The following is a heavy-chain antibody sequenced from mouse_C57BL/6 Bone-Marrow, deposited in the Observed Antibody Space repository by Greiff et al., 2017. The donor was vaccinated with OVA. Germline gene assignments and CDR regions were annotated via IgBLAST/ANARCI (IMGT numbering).Heavy chain of an antibody. J-gene: IGHJ3*01. CDR1: GFSLSTSGMG. D-gene: IGHD2-3*01. V-gene: IGHV8-12*01. Sequence: QVTLKECGPGILQSSQTLSLTCSFSGFSLSTSGMGVSWIRQPSGKGLEWLAHIYWDDDKRYNPSLKSRLTISKDTSRNQVFLKITSVDTADTATYYCARWLLGFAYWGQGTLVTVSA. CDR2: IYWDDDK. CDR3: ARWLLGFAY.